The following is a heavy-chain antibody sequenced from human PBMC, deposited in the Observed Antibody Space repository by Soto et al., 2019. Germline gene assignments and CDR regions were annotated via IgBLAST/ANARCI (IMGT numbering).Heavy chain of an antibody. Sequence: GGSLRLSCAASGFTFSSYAMSWVRQAPGKGLEWVSAISGSGGSTYYADSVKGRFTISRDNSKNTLYLQMNSLRAEDTAVYYCAGSWGKAGTGNWFDPWGQGTLVTVSS. V-gene: IGHV3-23*01. D-gene: IGHD6-19*01. CDR2: ISGSGGST. J-gene: IGHJ5*02. CDR3: AGSWGKAGTGNWFDP. CDR1: GFTFSSYA.